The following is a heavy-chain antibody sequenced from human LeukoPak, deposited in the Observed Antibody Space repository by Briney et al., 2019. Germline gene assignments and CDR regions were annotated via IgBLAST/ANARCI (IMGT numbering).Heavy chain of an antibody. CDR3: ARATVSGWSFDY. CDR1: GGTFSSYA. Sequence: ASVKVSCKASGGTFSSYAVSWVRQAPGQGLEWMGMIIPIFGTANYAQKFQGRVMITTDESTSTAYMELSSLRSEDTAVYYCARATVSGWSFDYWGQGTLVTVSS. V-gene: IGHV1-69*05. CDR2: IIPIFGTA. D-gene: IGHD6-19*01. J-gene: IGHJ4*02.